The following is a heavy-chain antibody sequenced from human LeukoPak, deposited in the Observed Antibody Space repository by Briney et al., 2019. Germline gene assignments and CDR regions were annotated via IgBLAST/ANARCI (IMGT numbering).Heavy chain of an antibody. J-gene: IGHJ4*02. CDR2: ISSSGSYI. Sequence: PGGSLRLSCAASGFTFSSYSMNWVRQAPGKGLEWVSSISSSGSYIYYADSVKGRFTISRDNAKNSLYLQMNSLRAEDTAVYYCARGTALYYYDSSGYSNFDYWGQGTLVTVSS. D-gene: IGHD3-22*01. CDR1: GFTFSSYS. V-gene: IGHV3-21*01. CDR3: ARGTALYYYDSSGYSNFDY.